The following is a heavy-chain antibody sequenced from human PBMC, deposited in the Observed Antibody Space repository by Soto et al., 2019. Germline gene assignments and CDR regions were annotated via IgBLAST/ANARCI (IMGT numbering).Heavy chain of an antibody. CDR3: ARDGREASGMDX. CDR1: GGSISSHY. J-gene: IGHJ6*02. Sequence: PSDTLSLTFTVSGGSISSHYWSWVRQAPGKGLEWIVHIYYRGSTTYNPSLRSRRTISVDTSNNQFSLKLNSVTTADTAVYYCARDGREASGMDXWGQGTKVTGS. V-gene: IGHV4-59*11. D-gene: IGHD1-26*01. CDR2: IYYRGST.